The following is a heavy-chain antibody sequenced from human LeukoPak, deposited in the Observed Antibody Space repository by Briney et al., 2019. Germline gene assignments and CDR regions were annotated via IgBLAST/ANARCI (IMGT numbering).Heavy chain of an antibody. V-gene: IGHV3-48*01. D-gene: IGHD5-18*01. CDR2: ISSSSSTI. Sequence: PGGSLRLSCAASGFTFSSYEMNWVRQAPGKGLEWVSYISSSSSTIYYADSVKGRFTISRDNAKNSLYLQMNSLRAEDTAVYYCAREGGYSYGLASPDVWGEGTTVTVSS. CDR1: GFTFSSYE. J-gene: IGHJ6*04. CDR3: AREGGYSYGLASPDV.